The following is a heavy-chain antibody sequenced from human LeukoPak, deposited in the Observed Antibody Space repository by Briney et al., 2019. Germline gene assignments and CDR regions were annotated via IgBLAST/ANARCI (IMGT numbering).Heavy chain of an antibody. D-gene: IGHD2-2*01. Sequence: ASVKVSCKASGGTFSSYAISWVRQAPGQGLEWMGGIIPIFGTANYAQKFQGRVTMTTDTSTSTAYMELRSLRSDDTAVYYCARDYCSSTSCYFFDYWGQGTLVTVSS. J-gene: IGHJ4*02. CDR2: IIPIFGTA. CDR3: ARDYCSSTSCYFFDY. V-gene: IGHV1-69*05. CDR1: GGTFSSYA.